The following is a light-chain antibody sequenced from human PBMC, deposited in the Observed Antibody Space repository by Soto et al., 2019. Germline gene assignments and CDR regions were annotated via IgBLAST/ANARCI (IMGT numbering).Light chain of an antibody. Sequence: QSVLTQPPSVSGAPGQRVTIPCTGTSSNIGAGFDVHWYQHLPGTAPKLLIYGNNHRPSGVPDRFSGSKSGTSASLAITGLQAEDGADYSCQSFDTSLGRSVFGGGTKLTVL. CDR1: SSNIGAGFD. CDR3: QSFDTSLGRSV. J-gene: IGLJ2*01. CDR2: GNN. V-gene: IGLV1-40*01.